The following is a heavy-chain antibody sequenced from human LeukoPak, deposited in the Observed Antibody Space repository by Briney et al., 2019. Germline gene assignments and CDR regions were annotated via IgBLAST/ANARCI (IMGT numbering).Heavy chain of an antibody. CDR3: ARDSSGGYSYGVFDY. D-gene: IGHD5-18*01. J-gene: IGHJ4*02. CDR1: GFTFSSYW. Sequence: PGGSLRLSCAASGFTFSSYWMSWVRQAPGKGLEWVANIKQDGSEKYYVDSVKGRFTISRDNAKNSLYLQMNSLRAEDTAVYYCARDSSGGYSYGVFDYWGQGTLVTVSS. CDR2: IKQDGSEK. V-gene: IGHV3-7*01.